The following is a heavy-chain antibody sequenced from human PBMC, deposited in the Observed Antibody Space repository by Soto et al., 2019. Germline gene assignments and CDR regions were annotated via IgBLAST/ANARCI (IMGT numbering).Heavy chain of an antibody. CDR3: ARSRGRGGDYWYFDL. V-gene: IGHV4-39*01. CDR1: GGSISSSSYY. J-gene: IGHJ2*01. D-gene: IGHD4-17*01. CDR2: IYYSGST. Sequence: QLLESGPGLVKPSETLSLTCTVSGGSISSSSYYWGWIRQPPGKGLEWIGSIYYSGSTYYNPSLKSRVTISVDTSKNQFSLKLSSVTAADTAVYYCARSRGRGGDYWYFDLWGRGTLVTVSS.